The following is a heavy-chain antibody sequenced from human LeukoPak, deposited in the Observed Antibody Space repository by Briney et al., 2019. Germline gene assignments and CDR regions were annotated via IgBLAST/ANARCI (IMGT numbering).Heavy chain of an antibody. D-gene: IGHD4-17*01. Sequence: GGSLRLXCAASGFTFSSYAMSWVRQAPGKGLEWVSGISGSGGSTYYADSVKGRFTISRDNSKNTLYLQMNSLRAEDTAGYYCAKDYDYGDVNWFDPWGQRTLVIVSS. CDR1: GFTFSSYA. J-gene: IGHJ5*02. V-gene: IGHV3-23*01. CDR2: ISGSGGST. CDR3: AKDYDYGDVNWFDP.